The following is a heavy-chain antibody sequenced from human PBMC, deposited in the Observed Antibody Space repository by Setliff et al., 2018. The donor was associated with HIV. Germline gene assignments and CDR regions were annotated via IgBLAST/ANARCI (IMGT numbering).Heavy chain of an antibody. CDR3: ARGVSYYSNDY. D-gene: IGHD2-15*01. CDR1: GGSISSGGYS. V-gene: IGHV4-30-2*01. CDR2: IYHSGST. Sequence: SETLSLTCAVSGGSISSGGYSWSWIRQPPGKGLEWIGYIYHSGSTYYNPSLKSRVTISIDRSKNQFSLKLSSVTAADTAVYYCARGVSYYSNDYWGQGTLVTVSS. J-gene: IGHJ4*02.